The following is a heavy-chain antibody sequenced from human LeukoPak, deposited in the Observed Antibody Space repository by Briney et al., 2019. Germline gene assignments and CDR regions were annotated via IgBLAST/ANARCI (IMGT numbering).Heavy chain of an antibody. Sequence: SETLSLTCTVSGGSISSYYWSWIRQPPWKGLEGIGYIYYSGSTNYNPSLKSRVTISVDTSKKQSSLTLRSVTVADTAVYYCARHLPPFDGWGQGTLVTV. J-gene: IGHJ4*02. V-gene: IGHV4-59*08. CDR2: IYYSGST. CDR3: ARHLPPFDG. D-gene: IGHD3-16*01. CDR1: GGSISSYY.